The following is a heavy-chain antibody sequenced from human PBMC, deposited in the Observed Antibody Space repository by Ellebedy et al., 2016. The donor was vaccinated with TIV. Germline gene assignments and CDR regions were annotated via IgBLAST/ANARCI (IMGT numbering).Heavy chain of an antibody. J-gene: IGHJ4*02. CDR1: GFTFGNYW. CDR3: ARGVSMYTSNIWFDFDY. V-gene: IGHV3-7*04. CDR2: IKQDGSEK. Sequence: PGGSLRLSCAGSGFTFGNYWMNWVRQAPGKGLEWVANIKQDGSEKFHADSVKGRFTISSDNAKNALYLQMNSLRADDTAVYYCARGVSMYTSNIWFDFDYWGPGTLVTVSS. D-gene: IGHD6-13*01.